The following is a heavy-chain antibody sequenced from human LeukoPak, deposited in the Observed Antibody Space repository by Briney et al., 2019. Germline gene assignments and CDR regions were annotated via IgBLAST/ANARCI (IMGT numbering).Heavy chain of an antibody. V-gene: IGHV1-69*04. CDR3: ARDVEGLYYDSSDYPSDY. CDR1: GGTFSSYA. Sequence: SVKVSCKASGGTFSSYAISWVRQAPGQGLEWMGRIIPILGIANYAQKFQGRVTITVDKSTSTAYMELSSLRSEDTAVYYCARDVEGLYYDSSDYPSDYWGQGTLVTVSS. D-gene: IGHD3-22*01. J-gene: IGHJ4*02. CDR2: IIPILGIA.